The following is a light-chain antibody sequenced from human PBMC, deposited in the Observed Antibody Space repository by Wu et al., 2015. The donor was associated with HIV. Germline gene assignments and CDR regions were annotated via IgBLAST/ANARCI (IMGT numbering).Light chain of an antibody. CDR1: QNINTY. CDR2: GAS. J-gene: IGKJ2*03. Sequence: DIVLTQSPGTLSLSPGERATLSCRATQNINTYLAWYQQRPGQAPRLLIYGASSRATGIPNRFSGSGSGTDFTLIISSLQSEDFAVYYCQQYNNWPPYSFGQGTKLEIK. CDR3: QQYNNWPPYS. V-gene: IGKV3D-15*01.